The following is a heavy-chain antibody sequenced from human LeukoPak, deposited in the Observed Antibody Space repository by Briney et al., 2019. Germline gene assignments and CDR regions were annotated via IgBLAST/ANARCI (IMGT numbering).Heavy chain of an antibody. Sequence: SETLSLTCTVSGGSISSYYWSWIRQPAGKGLEWIGRIYTSGSTNYNPSLKSRVTMSVDTSKNQFSLKPSSVTAADTAVYYCARDEIAVAGYYYYGMDVWGQGTTVTVSS. V-gene: IGHV4-4*07. CDR2: IYTSGST. J-gene: IGHJ6*02. D-gene: IGHD6-19*01. CDR3: ARDEIAVAGYYYYGMDV. CDR1: GGSISSYY.